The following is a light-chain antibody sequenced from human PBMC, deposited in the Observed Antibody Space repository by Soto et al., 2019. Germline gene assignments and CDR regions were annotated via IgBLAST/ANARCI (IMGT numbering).Light chain of an antibody. V-gene: IGKV3-20*01. J-gene: IGKJ1*01. CDR2: DAS. CDR1: QSVSSY. Sequence: ELVLTQSPGTLSLSPGERATLSCRASQSVSSYLAWYQQKPGQAPRLLIYDASNRATGVPARFSGSGSGTDFTLSISRLEPEDFAMYYCQQYAGSPRTFGQGTKVDIK. CDR3: QQYAGSPRT.